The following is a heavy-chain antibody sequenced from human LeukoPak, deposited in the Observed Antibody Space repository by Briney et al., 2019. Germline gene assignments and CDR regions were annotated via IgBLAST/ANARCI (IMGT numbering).Heavy chain of an antibody. CDR3: ARDGGSYWKDYYYYYMDV. J-gene: IGHJ6*03. CDR1: GFTFRSSS. Sequence: GGSLRLSCAVSGFTFRSSSMTWVGRAPGKGLEGLSSITIFGMFTYYAGSVKGRFTMSRDNAKNSLYLQMNSLAAEDTAVYYCARDGGSYWKDYYYYYMDVWGKGTTVTISS. D-gene: IGHD1-26*01. CDR2: ITIFGMFT. V-gene: IGHV3-21*01.